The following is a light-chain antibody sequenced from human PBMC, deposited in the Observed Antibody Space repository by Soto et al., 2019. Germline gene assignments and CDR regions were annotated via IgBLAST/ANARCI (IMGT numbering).Light chain of an antibody. CDR1: QSISPW. CDR3: QQYKTYSRN. J-gene: IGKJ2*01. Sequence: DIQMTQSPSTLSASVGDRVTITCRASQSISPWLAWYQQKPGKAPKILIYKQSSLESGLQSRFSGCDSGTEFTLTISSLQPYYFATSYCQQYKTYSRNFGQGNKLEIK. V-gene: IGKV1-5*03. CDR2: KQS.